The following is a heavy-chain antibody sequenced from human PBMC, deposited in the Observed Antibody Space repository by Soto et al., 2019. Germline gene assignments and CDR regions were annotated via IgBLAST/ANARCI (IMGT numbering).Heavy chain of an antibody. CDR3: ARDGPWRRDEYYYDSSGYQAFDI. CDR2: ISSSSSYI. CDR1: GFTFSSYS. J-gene: IGHJ3*02. D-gene: IGHD3-22*01. Sequence: LRLSCAASGFTFSSYSMNWVRQAPGKGLEWVSSISSSSSYIYYADSVKGRFTISRDNAKNSLYLQMNSLRAEDTAVYYRARDGPWRRDEYYYDSSGYQAFDIWGQGTMVTVSS. V-gene: IGHV3-21*01.